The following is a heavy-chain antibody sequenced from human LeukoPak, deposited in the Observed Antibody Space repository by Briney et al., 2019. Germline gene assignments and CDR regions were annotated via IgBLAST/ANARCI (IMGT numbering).Heavy chain of an antibody. V-gene: IGHV1-46*01. CDR2: INPSGGST. CDR3: ARGLYYYDSSGQIGDY. D-gene: IGHD3-22*01. CDR1: GYTFTSYY. J-gene: IGHJ4*02. Sequence: AASVKVSCEASGYTFTSYYMHWVRQAPGQGLEWMGIINPSGGSTSYAQKFQGRVTMTRDTSTSTVYMELSSLRSEDTAVYYCARGLYYYDSSGQIGDYWGQGTLVTVSS.